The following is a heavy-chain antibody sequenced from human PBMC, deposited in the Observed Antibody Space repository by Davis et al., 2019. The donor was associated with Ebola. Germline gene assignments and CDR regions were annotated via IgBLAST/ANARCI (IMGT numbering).Heavy chain of an antibody. CDR3: ARHGKGGSVAGPVGY. D-gene: IGHD6-19*01. CDR2: INHGGRT. J-gene: IGHJ4*02. CDR1: GGSFSGYY. V-gene: IGHV4-34*01. Sequence: PSETLSLTCAVHGGSFSGYYWSWIRQPPGKGLECIGEINHGGRTNYNPSLKSRVTISADISKSQFSLKLTAVTAADTAVYYCARHGKGGSVAGPVGYWGQGTLVTVSS.